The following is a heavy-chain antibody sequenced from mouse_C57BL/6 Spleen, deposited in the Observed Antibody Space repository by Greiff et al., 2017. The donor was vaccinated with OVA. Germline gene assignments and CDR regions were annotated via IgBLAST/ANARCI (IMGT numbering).Heavy chain of an antibody. Sequence: EVQLVESGGGLVKPGGSLKLSCAASGFTFSDYGMYWVRQAPEKGLEWVAYISSGGSTIYYADTVKGRFTISRDNAKNTLFLQMTCLRSEYTAMHYCARKEKLSIDYYGSSHYAIDYWGQGTSVTVSS. V-gene: IGHV5-17*01. CDR3: ARKEKLSIDYYGSSHYAIDY. J-gene: IGHJ4*01. CDR2: ISSGGSTI. D-gene: IGHD1-1*01. CDR1: GFTFSDYG.